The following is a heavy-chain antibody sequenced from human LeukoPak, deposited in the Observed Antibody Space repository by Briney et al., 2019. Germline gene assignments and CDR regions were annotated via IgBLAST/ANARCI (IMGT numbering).Heavy chain of an antibody. CDR2: IRSKANSYAT. D-gene: IGHD2-2*01. V-gene: IGHV3-73*01. CDR1: GFTFSGSA. CDR3: ARLSDTEGSSTSYRASDI. J-gene: IGHJ3*02. Sequence: GGSLRLSCAASGFTFSGSAMHWVRQASGKGLEWVGRIRSKANSYATAYAASVKGRFTISRDNAKNSLYLQMNSLRAEDTAVYYCARLSDTEGSSTSYRASDIWGQGTLVTVSS.